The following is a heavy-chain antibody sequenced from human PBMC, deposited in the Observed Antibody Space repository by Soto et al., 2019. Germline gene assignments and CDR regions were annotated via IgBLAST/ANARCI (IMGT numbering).Heavy chain of an antibody. Sequence: PGGSLRLSCAASGFTFSSYGMHGVRKAPGKGLVWVSRMNSDGSSTSYADSVKGRFTISRDNAKNTLYLQMNSLRAEDTAVYYCARDWHGMDVWGQGTPVTVSS. CDR1: GFTFSSYG. CDR2: MNSDGSST. CDR3: ARDWHGMDV. J-gene: IGHJ6*02. V-gene: IGHV3-74*01.